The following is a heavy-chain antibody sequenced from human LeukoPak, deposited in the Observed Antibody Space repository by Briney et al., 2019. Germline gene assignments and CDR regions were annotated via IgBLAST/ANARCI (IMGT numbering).Heavy chain of an antibody. CDR3: ARGGFWSGYGDDNWFDP. J-gene: IGHJ5*02. D-gene: IGHD3-3*01. CDR2: INPSGGT. V-gene: IGHV1-46*01. Sequence: ASVRVSCKASGYTFSIYNMHWVRQAPGQGLEWMGIINPSGGTSYAQKLQGRIIMTRDTSTVYMELSSLRSEDTAVYYCARGGFWSGYGDDNWFDPWGQGTLVTVSS. CDR1: GYTFSIYN.